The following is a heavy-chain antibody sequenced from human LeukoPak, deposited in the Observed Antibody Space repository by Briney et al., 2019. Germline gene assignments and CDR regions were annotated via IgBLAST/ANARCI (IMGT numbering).Heavy chain of an antibody. CDR1: GFTFSSYA. D-gene: IGHD3-10*01. J-gene: IGHJ4*02. CDR3: ARIYGSGSYYNRNFDY. CDR2: ISGSGGST. Sequence: GGSLRLSCAASGFTFSSYAMSWVRQAPGKGLEWVSAISGSGGSTYYADSVKGRFTISRDNSKNTLYLQMNSLRAEDTAVYYCARIYGSGSYYNRNFDYWGQGTLVTVSS. V-gene: IGHV3-23*01.